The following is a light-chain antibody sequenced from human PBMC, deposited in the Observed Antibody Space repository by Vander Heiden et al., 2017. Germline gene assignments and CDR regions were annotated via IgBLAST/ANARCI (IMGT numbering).Light chain of an antibody. V-gene: IGLV1-44*01. J-gene: IGLJ3*02. CDR3: AAGDDSLNGWV. CDR2: SNN. CDR1: SSHIGSKT. Sequence: QSVLTQPPSASGTPGQRVTISCSGSSSHIGSKTVNWYQQLPGTAPNLLIYSNNQRCSGVPDRFSGSKSGTSASLATSGLQAEEEADYYCAAGDDSLNGWVFGGGTKLTVL.